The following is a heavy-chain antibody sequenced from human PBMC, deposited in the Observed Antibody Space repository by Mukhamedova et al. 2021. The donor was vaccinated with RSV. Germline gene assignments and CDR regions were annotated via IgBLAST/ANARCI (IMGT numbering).Heavy chain of an antibody. V-gene: IGHV3-69-1*02. J-gene: IGHJ4*02. D-gene: IGHD5-18*01. CDR3: ARGGASYGPNYYFDY. Sequence: VSTQSTWGTIYYADSVKGRFTISRDNAKNSLYLQMNSLRAEDTAVYYCARGGASYGPNYYFDYWGQGILVTVSS. CDR2: QSTWGTI.